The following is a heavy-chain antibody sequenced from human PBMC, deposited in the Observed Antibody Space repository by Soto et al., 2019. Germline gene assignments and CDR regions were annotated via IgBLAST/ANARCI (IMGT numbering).Heavy chain of an antibody. J-gene: IGHJ4*02. Sequence: EVQLVESGGGLVQPGGSLRLSCAASGFTFSSYAMHWVRQAPGKGLEYVSAISSNEGSTYYANSVKGRFTISRDNSKNTWYLQMGSLRTEDIAVYYCARGGLYIAVAGRTFDYWGQGTLVTVSS. CDR3: ARGGLYIAVAGRTFDY. CDR2: ISSNEGST. CDR1: GFTFSSYA. D-gene: IGHD6-19*01. V-gene: IGHV3-64*01.